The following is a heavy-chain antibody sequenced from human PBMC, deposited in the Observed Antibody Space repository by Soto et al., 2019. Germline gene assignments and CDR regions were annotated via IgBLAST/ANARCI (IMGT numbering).Heavy chain of an antibody. D-gene: IGHD2-2*01. J-gene: IGHJ6*02. V-gene: IGHV4-38-2*01. CDR3: ARVRCSSTSCSMHYYYGMGV. CDR1: GYSISSGYY. CDR2: IYHSGTT. Sequence: PSETLSLTCAVSGYSISSGYYWGWMRQPPGKGLEWIGIIYHSGTTYYNPSLKGRVTISVDTSKKQFSLKLSSVTAADTAVYYCARVRCSSTSCSMHYYYGMGVWGQGTTVTVSS.